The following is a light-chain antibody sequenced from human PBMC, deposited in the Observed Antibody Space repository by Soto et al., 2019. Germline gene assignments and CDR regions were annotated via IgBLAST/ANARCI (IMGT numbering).Light chain of an antibody. CDR2: WAS. CDR3: QQYYSSPIT. V-gene: IGKV4-1*01. J-gene: IGKJ5*01. Sequence: IVMTQSPSSLSVSLGERATINCKSTRSVLYTSNNKNYLAWYQQKVGQPPKLLIYWASTRESGVPDRFSGSGSGTDFTLTISSLKAEDVALYYCQQYYSSPITFGQGTRLEIK. CDR1: RSVLYTSNNKNY.